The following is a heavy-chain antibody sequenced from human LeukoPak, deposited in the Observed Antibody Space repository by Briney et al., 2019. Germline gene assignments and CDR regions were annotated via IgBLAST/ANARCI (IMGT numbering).Heavy chain of an antibody. Sequence: SETLSLTCAVYGGSFSGYYWSWIRQPPGKGLEWIGEINHSGSTNYNPPLKSRVTISVDTSKNQFSLKLSSVTAADTAVYYCARQRLYYYDSSGYSPKKYYFDYWGQGTLVTVSS. D-gene: IGHD3-22*01. CDR1: GGSFSGYY. J-gene: IGHJ4*02. V-gene: IGHV4-34*01. CDR3: ARQRLYYYDSSGYSPKKYYFDY. CDR2: INHSGST.